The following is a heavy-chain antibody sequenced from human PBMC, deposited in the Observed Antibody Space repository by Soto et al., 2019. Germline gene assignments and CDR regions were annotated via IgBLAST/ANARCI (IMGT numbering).Heavy chain of an antibody. D-gene: IGHD5-18*01. Sequence: GASVKVSCKASRGTLGSNGVAWVRQAPGQGLEWMGGFIAMLGTPTYAKKVQGRATITADESLTSSYLELRSLRSEDTAVYLCARGAMAKFDYWGQGTVVTASS. CDR2: FIAMLGTP. CDR1: RGTLGSNG. V-gene: IGHV1-69*13. J-gene: IGHJ4*02. CDR3: ARGAMAKFDY.